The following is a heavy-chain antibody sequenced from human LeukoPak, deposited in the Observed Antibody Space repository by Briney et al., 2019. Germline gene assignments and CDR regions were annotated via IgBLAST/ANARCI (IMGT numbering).Heavy chain of an antibody. V-gene: IGHV3-23*01. CDR3: AKDPLGGGSSLINWFDS. J-gene: IGHJ5*01. Sequence: GGSLRLSCVASGFDFSSYAMTWVRQAPGRGLEWVSTIGAYAARTYYADSVKGRFTTSRENTKSTLSLQMNSLRAEDTALYYCAKDPLGGGSSLINWFDSWGQGVWVTVSS. CDR2: IGAYAART. CDR1: GFDFSSYA. D-gene: IGHD1-26*01.